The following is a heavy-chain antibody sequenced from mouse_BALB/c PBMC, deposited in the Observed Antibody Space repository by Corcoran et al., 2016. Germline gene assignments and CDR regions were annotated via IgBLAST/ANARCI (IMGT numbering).Heavy chain of an antibody. V-gene: IGHV1S136*01. CDR1: GYTFTSYV. D-gene: IGHD2-1*01. Sequence: EVQLQQSGPELVKPGASVKMSCKASGYTFTSYVMHWVKQKPGQGLEWIGYINPYDDGTKYNEKVKGKATLTSDKSSSTAYMALSSLNYEDSAVYDCAGTGNYYAKYCWGQGPVVTVSA. CDR3: AGTGNYYAKYC. CDR2: INPYDDGT. J-gene: IGHJ4*01.